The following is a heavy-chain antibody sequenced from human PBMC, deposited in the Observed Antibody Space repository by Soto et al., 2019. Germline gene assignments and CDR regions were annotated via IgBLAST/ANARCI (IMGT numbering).Heavy chain of an antibody. D-gene: IGHD2-21*02. CDR1: GYTFTSYA. CDR3: ARNPLRKVVVTPVVGFDY. Sequence: ASVKVSCKASGYTFTSYAMHWVRQAPGQRLEWMGWINAGNGNTKYSQKFQGRVTITRDTSASTAYMELSSLRSDDTAVYYCARNPLRKVVVTPVVGFDYWGQGTLVTVSS. V-gene: IGHV1-3*01. CDR2: INAGNGNT. J-gene: IGHJ4*02.